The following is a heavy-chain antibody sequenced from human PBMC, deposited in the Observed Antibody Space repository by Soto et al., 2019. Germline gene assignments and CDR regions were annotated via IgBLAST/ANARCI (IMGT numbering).Heavy chain of an antibody. CDR3: AKRAYGSDFDY. V-gene: IGHV3-23*01. Sequence: EVQLLESGGGLVQPEGSLRLSCAASGFTFSSYAMNWVRQAPGKGLEWVSVISGSGDSTYYADSVKGRFTISRDNSKNTLYLQMNSLRAEDTAVYYCAKRAYGSDFDYWGQGTLVTVSS. CDR1: GFTFSSYA. D-gene: IGHD3-10*01. CDR2: ISGSGDST. J-gene: IGHJ4*02.